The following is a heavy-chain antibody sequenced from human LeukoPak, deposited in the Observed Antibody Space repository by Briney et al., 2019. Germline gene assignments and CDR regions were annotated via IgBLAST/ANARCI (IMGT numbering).Heavy chain of an antibody. V-gene: IGHV3-66*02. CDR2: LYSAGNT. CDR1: GFNVSSNY. Sequence: GGSLRLSCAASGFNVSSNYINWIRQAPGKGLEWVSVLYSAGNTYYADSVKGRFTISRDNSKNTLFLQMDSLRPEDTAVYYCARARDYIVVDFWGQGTLVTVSS. J-gene: IGHJ4*02. D-gene: IGHD5-12*01. CDR3: ARARDYIVVDF.